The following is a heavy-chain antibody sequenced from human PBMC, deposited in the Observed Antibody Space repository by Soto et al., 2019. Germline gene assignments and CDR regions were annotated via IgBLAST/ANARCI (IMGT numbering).Heavy chain of an antibody. CDR3: ASWEWLVQSLDY. CDR2: ISASAADT. Sequence: EVQLLESGGGLAQSGGSLRLSCAASGFPFSSYTMTWVRQAPGKGLEWVSAISASAADTSYTDSVRGRFTISRDNSKNTLGLQMNSLRAEDTAVDFCASWEWLVQSLDYWGQGTLVIVSS. V-gene: IGHV3-23*01. J-gene: IGHJ4*02. CDR1: GFPFSSYT. D-gene: IGHD6-19*01.